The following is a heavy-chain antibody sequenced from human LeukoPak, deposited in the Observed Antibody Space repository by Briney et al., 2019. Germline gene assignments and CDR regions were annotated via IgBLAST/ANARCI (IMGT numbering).Heavy chain of an antibody. CDR3: LLRFGDF. J-gene: IGHJ4*02. V-gene: IGHV1-2*06. CDR1: GSTFTEYC. CDR2: TNTDDGGT. D-gene: IGHD3-3*01. Sequence: ASVKVSCKASGSTFTEYCIHWVRQPPGQGFEWLGRTNTDDGGTNYAEKFQGRITLTRDASTSTAYMALSRLRSDDTAIYYCLLRFGDFWGQGTPLTVSS.